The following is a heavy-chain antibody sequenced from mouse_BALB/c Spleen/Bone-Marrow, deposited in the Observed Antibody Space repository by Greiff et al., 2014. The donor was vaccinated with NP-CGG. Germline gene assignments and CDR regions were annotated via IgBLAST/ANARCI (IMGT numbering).Heavy chain of an antibody. CDR1: GFTFSSYY. CDR3: ARLGNDDAMDY. Sequence: VQLKESGGGLVKLGGSLKLSCAASGFTFSSYYMSWVRQTPEKRLELVAAINSNGGSTYYPDTVKGRFTISRDNAKNTLYLQMSSLKSEDTALYYCARLGNDDAMDYWGQGTPVTVSS. J-gene: IGHJ4*01. D-gene: IGHD2-12*01. V-gene: IGHV5-6-2*01. CDR2: INSNGGST.